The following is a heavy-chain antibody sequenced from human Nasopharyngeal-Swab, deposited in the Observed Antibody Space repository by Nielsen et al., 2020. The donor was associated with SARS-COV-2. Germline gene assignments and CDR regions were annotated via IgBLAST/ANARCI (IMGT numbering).Heavy chain of an antibody. D-gene: IGHD6-19*01. Sequence: SETLSLTCIVSGGSISSYYWSWIRQSPGKGLEWIGFIYYSGSTSFNPSLKSRVTISLDTSKNQFSLKLSSVTAADTAVYYCASVDSSGWYYFDYWGQGTLVTVSS. CDR3: ASVDSSGWYYFDY. CDR2: IYYSGST. J-gene: IGHJ4*02. V-gene: IGHV4-59*01. CDR1: GGSISSYY.